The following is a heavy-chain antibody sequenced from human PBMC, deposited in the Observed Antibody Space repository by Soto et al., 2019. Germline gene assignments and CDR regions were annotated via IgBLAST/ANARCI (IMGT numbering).Heavy chain of an antibody. V-gene: IGHV1-18*04. CDR1: GYTFSSNG. D-gene: IGHD6-19*01. J-gene: IGHJ4*02. Sequence: QVQLVQSGAEVKKPGASVKVSCKASGYTFSSNGVSWVRQAPGQGLEWMGWISTFNGNAHFAQKFQGRVTMTTDTSTNTAYMELRSLSSDDTAVYYCARLHGYSSVWYDYWGQGTLVTVSS. CDR2: ISTFNGNA. CDR3: ARLHGYSSVWYDY.